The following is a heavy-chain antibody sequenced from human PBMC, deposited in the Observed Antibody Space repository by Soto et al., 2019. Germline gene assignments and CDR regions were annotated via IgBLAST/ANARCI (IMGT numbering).Heavy chain of an antibody. CDR3: ARHPEMRVLDY. CDR1: GGSISSSSYY. V-gene: IGHV4-39*01. J-gene: IGHJ4*02. Sequence: LPETLSLTCTVSGGSISSSSYYWGWIRQPPGKGLEWIGSIYYSGSTYYNPSLKSRVTISVDTSKNQFSLKLSSVTAADTAVYYCARHPEMRVLDYWGQGTLVTVSS. CDR2: IYYSGST.